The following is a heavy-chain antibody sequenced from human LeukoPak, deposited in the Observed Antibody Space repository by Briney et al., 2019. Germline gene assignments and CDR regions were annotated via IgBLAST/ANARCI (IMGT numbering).Heavy chain of an antibody. J-gene: IGHJ5*02. CDR2: IPYDGSNK. CDR3: ARDWIGAGWFDP. Sequence: AGGSLRLSCAASGFTFSSYAMHWVRQAPGKGLEWVAVIPYDGSNKYYADSVKGRFTISRDNSKNTLYLQMNSLRAEDTAVYYCARDWIGAGWFDPWGQGTLVTVSS. D-gene: IGHD3-10*01. CDR1: GFTFSSYA. V-gene: IGHV3-30-3*01.